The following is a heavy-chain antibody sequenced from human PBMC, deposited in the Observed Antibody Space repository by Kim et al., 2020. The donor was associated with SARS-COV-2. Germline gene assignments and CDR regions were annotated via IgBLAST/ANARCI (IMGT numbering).Heavy chain of an antibody. CDR2: IIAVPGAA. CDR3: ATEGYNCLDY. CDR1: GGTFSKSA. V-gene: IGHV1-69*10. Sequence: SVKVSCKTSGGTFSKSAINWLRQAPGQGLEWMGGIIAVPGAAYYAQRFQGRVTFTADKSTFTVYMDVTNLTSDDTAVYYCATEGYNCLDYWGQGTQVTVSS. D-gene: IGHD5-18*01. J-gene: IGHJ4*02.